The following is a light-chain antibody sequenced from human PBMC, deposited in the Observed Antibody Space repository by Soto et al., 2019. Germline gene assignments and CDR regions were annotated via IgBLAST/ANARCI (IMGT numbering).Light chain of an antibody. CDR1: QGISSA. J-gene: IGKJ4*01. Sequence: AIQLTQSPSSLSASVGDRVTITCRASQGISSALAWYQQKPGKAPKLLIYDASSLESGVPSRFSGSGSGTDFTITISSLQPEDFATDYCQQFNSYPPALTFGGGTKVEIK. CDR2: DAS. V-gene: IGKV1-13*02. CDR3: QQFNSYPPALT.